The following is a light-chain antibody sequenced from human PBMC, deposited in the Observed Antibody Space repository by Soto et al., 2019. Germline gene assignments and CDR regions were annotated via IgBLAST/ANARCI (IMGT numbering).Light chain of an antibody. CDR2: LEGSGSY. Sequence: QPVLTQSSSASASLGSSVKLTCTLSSGHSSYIIAWHPQQPGKAPRYLMKLEGSGSYNKGSGVPDRFSGSSSGADRYLTISNLQFEDEADYYCETWDSNTWVFGGGTKLTVL. J-gene: IGLJ3*02. CDR1: SGHSSYI. CDR3: ETWDSNTWV. V-gene: IGLV4-60*02.